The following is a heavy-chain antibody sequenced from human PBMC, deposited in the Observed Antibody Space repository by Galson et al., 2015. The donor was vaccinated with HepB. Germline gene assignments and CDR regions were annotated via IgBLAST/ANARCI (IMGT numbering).Heavy chain of an antibody. D-gene: IGHD3-16*01. J-gene: IGHJ4*02. CDR1: GFTFSNYG. V-gene: IGHV3-33*06. CDR2: IWYDGSNQ. CDR3: AKVAILGATPHYFDY. Sequence: SLRLSCAASGFTFSNYGMHWVRQAPGKGLEWLAVIWYDGSNQYYADSVKGRFTISRDNSKSTLFLLMTSLRVDDTAVYYCAKVAILGATPHYFDYLGQGTLVTVSS.